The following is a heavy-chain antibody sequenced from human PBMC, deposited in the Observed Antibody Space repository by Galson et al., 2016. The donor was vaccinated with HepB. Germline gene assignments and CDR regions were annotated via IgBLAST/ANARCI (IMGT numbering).Heavy chain of an antibody. CDR1: GDSVSSRNW. CDR2: ILHSGTT. D-gene: IGHD3-10*01. V-gene: IGHV4-4*02. CDR3: AKVAGEFRGVVPSAHFDI. J-gene: IGHJ4*01. Sequence: SETLSLTCTVSGDSVSSRNWWTWVRQPPGKGLEWIGEILHSGTTNYSPSLKNRVTFSVDKSTNQFSLILNSVTAADTALYFCAKVAGEFRGVVPSAHFDIWGPGILVTVSS.